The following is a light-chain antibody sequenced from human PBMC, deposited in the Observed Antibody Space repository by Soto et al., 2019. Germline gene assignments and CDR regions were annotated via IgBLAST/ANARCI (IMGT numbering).Light chain of an antibody. J-gene: IGKJ5*01. Sequence: DIAMTQSPLSLPVTPGEPASISCRSSQSLLHSNGFNYLDWYLQKPGQSPQVLIYLGSNRASGVPDRFSGSGSGTDFTLKISRVEAEDVGVYYCMQSLQTSITFGQGTRLEIK. V-gene: IGKV2-28*01. CDR1: QSLLHSNGFNY. CDR2: LGS. CDR3: MQSLQTSIT.